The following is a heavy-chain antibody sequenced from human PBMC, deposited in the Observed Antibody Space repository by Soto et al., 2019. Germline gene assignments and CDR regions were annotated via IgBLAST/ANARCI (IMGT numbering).Heavy chain of an antibody. J-gene: IGHJ6*02. CDR3: GTTWLFSPYYYYGMDV. D-gene: IGHD3-9*01. V-gene: IGHV3-23*01. Sequence: EVQLLESGGGLVQPGGSLRLSCAASGFTFSSYAMSWVRQAPGKGLEWVSAISGSGGSTYYADSVKGRFTISRDNSKNTLYLQMNSLRAEDTAVYYCGTTWLFSPYYYYGMDVWGQGTTVTVSS. CDR1: GFTFSSYA. CDR2: ISGSGGST.